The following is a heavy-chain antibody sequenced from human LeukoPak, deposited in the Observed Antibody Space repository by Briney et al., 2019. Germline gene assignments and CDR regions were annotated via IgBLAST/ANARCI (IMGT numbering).Heavy chain of an antibody. D-gene: IGHD3-22*01. CDR3: ARGRERPRYYYDSSGYYYWNMDV. V-gene: IGHV1-18*01. CDR2: ISTSTGDT. Sequence: GASVKVSCKTSGYSFILYGISWVRQAPGQGPEWMGWISTSTGDTKYTQKFQGRVTLTTDTSTSTAYMELSSLRSDDTAVYYCARGRERPRYYYDSSGYYYWNMDVWGKGTTVTISS. CDR1: GYSFILYG. J-gene: IGHJ6*03.